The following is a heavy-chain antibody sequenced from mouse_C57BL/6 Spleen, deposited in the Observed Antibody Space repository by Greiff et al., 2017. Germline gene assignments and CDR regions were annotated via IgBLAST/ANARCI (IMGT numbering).Heavy chain of an antibody. CDR1: GYAFSSSW. V-gene: IGHV1-82*01. Sequence: VQLQQSGPELVKPGASVKISCKASGYAFSSSWMNWVKQRPGQGLEWIGRIYPGDGDTNYNGKFKGKATLTADKSSSTAYMQLSSLTSEDSAVYFCARGSTVVVDYWGQGTTLTVSS. D-gene: IGHD1-1*01. J-gene: IGHJ2*01. CDR3: ARGSTVVVDY. CDR2: IYPGDGDT.